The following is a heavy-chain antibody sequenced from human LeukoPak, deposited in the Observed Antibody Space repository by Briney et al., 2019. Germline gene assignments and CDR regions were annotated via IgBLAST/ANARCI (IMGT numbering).Heavy chain of an antibody. CDR1: GGSISSSSYY. V-gene: IGHV4-39*01. CDR2: IYYSGST. CDR3: ARLRLEGYYYYYYMDV. D-gene: IGHD6-25*01. J-gene: IGHJ6*03. Sequence: SETLSLTCTVPGGSISSSSYYWGWLRQPPGKGLEWIGSIYYSGSTYYNPSLKSRVTISVDTSKNQFSLKLSSVTAADTAVYYCARLRLEGYYYYYYMDVWGKGTTVTISS.